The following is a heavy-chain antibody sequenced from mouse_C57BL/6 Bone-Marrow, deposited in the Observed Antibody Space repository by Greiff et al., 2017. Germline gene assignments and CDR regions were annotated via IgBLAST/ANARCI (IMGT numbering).Heavy chain of an antibody. D-gene: IGHD2-5*01. CDR3: AIRGSNYEAWLAY. J-gene: IGHJ3*01. CDR2: IHPSDSDT. V-gene: IGHV1-74*01. Sequence: QVQLQQPGAELVKPGASVKVSCKASGYTFTSYWVHWVKQRPGQGLEWIGRIHPSDSDTTSNQKFQGKATMTVDKSSSTAYMQLSSLTSEDSAVYYCAIRGSNYEAWLAYGGQGTLVTVSA. CDR1: GYTFTSYW.